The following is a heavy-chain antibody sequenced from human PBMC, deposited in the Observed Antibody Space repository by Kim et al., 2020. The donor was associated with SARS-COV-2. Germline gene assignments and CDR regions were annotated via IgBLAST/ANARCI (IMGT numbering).Heavy chain of an antibody. Sequence: ADSGKGRFTISRYRSKNTLYLQMNSLRADDTAIYYCAKGYTSGYYYFDYWGQGTLVTVSS. V-gene: IGHV3-23*01. CDR3: AKGYTSGYYYFDY. J-gene: IGHJ4*02. D-gene: IGHD6-19*01.